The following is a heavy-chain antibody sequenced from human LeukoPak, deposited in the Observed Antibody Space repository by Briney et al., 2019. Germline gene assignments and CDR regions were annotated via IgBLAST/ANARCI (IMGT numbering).Heavy chain of an antibody. CDR3: ARGQTADYYDSSGYYHFDY. Sequence: SETLSLTCTVSGGPIGSGYYWAWIRQPPGKGLEWIGSIHYGGTTHYNPSLQSRVTISADTSKNQFALDLRSVTAADTAVYYCARGQTADYYDSSGYYHFDYWGQGTLVTVSS. CDR2: IHYGGTT. V-gene: IGHV4-39*01. CDR1: GGPIGSGYY. D-gene: IGHD3-22*01. J-gene: IGHJ4*02.